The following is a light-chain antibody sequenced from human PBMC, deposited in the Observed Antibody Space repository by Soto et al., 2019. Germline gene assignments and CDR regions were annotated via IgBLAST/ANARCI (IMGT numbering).Light chain of an antibody. J-gene: IGKJ1*01. CDR3: QQYSTDEWT. Sequence: RWRSTVPACVGDRVTITCLACETIIGWLAWYQQKPGKAPNLLIYDVLRLENGVPSRFSGSGSGTEFTLTISSLQPDDFATYFSQQYSTDEWTFGQGTKVDIK. CDR1: ETIIGW. CDR2: DVL. V-gene: IGKV1-5*01.